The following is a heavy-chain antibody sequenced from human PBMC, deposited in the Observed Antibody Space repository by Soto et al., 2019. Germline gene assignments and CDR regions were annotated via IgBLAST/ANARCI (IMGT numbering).Heavy chain of an antibody. CDR3: AIIFEYCADGVGLFAF. V-gene: IGHV1-2*04. D-gene: IGHD2-8*01. Sequence: GASVKVSCKASGYTFTGYYMHWVRQAPGQGLEWMGWINPNSGGTNYAQKFQGWVTMTRDTSISTAYMELSRLRSDDTAVYYCAIIFEYCADGVGLFAFCGRGSLVT. J-gene: IGHJ4*02. CDR2: INPNSGGT. CDR1: GYTFTGYY.